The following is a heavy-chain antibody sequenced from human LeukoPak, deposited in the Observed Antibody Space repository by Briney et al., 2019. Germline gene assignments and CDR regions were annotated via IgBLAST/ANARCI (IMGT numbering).Heavy chain of an antibody. J-gene: IGHJ4*02. CDR2: ISAYNGNT. CDR1: GYTFTSYG. CDR3: ARDLRDYYGSRGYYSDY. V-gene: IGHV1-18*01. D-gene: IGHD3-22*01. Sequence: ASVKVSCKASGYTFTSYGISWVRQAPGQGLEWMGWISAYNGNTNYAQKLQGRVTMTTDTSTSTAYMELRSLRSDDTAVYYCARDLRDYYGSRGYYSDYWGQGTLVTVSS.